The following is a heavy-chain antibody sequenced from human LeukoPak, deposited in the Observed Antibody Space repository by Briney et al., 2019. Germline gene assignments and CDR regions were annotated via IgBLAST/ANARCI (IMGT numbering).Heavy chain of an antibody. CDR2: INPSGGST. V-gene: IGHV1-46*01. CDR3: ARAPGGIFQPLDY. CDR1: GYTLTELS. J-gene: IGHJ4*02. D-gene: IGHD3-3*01. Sequence: GASVKVSCKVSGYTLTELSMHWVRQAPGQGLEWMGIINPSGGSTNYAQRFQGRVTMTRDTSTSTVYMELSSLRSEDTAVYYCARAPGGIFQPLDYWGQGTLVTVSS.